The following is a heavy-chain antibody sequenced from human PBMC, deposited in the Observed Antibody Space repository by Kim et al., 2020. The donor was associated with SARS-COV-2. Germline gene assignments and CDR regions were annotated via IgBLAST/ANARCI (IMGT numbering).Heavy chain of an antibody. J-gene: IGHJ6*01. D-gene: IGHD3-10*01. V-gene: IGHV3-30*03. CDR2: ISYDGRNK. Sequence: GGSLRLSCAASGFTFGTYGIHWVRQAPGKGPEWVSLISYDGRNKFYADSVRGRFTIFRDNSQNTLYLRMNRLRLEDTAVYYCLREDSPYGSGTYYNNNYYGMDVWGQGTAVAVSA. CDR1: GFTFGTYG. CDR3: LREDSPYGSGTYYNNNYYGMDV.